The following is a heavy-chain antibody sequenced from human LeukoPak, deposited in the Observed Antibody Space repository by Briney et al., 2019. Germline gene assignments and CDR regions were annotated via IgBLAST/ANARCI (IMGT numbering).Heavy chain of an antibody. J-gene: IGHJ4*02. Sequence: GESLKISCKGSGYSFTSYWISWVRQMPGKGLEWMGRIDPSDSYTNYSPSFQGHVTISADKSISTAYLQWSSLKASDTAMYSCNVLLWFGESTKFDYWGQGTLVTVSS. V-gene: IGHV5-10-1*01. CDR2: IDPSDSYT. CDR1: GYSFTSYW. D-gene: IGHD3-10*01. CDR3: NVLLWFGESTKFDY.